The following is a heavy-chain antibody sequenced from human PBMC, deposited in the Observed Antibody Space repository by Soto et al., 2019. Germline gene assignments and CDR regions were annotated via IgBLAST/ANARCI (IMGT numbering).Heavy chain of an antibody. CDR1: GFAFSSYG. Sequence: QVQLVESGGGVVQPGRSLRLSCAASGFAFSSYGMHLVRQAPGKGLEWVAVMTYDGSKKYYADSVKGRLTISRDNSKNTLFLPMASLRPDDTGVYYCAHTNLDLYYYYYGMDVWGQGTTVTVSS. D-gene: IGHD2-8*01. V-gene: IGHV3-30*03. CDR2: MTYDGSKK. CDR3: AHTNLDLYYYYYGMDV. J-gene: IGHJ6*02.